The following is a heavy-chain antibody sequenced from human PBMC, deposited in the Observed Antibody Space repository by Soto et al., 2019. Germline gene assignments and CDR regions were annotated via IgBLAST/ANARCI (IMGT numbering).Heavy chain of an antibody. D-gene: IGHD5-12*01. CDR1: GFTFSSSG. CDR3: AKDSGWLHYY. CDR2: ITDSGGST. V-gene: IGHV3-23*01. J-gene: IGHJ4*02. Sequence: HPGGSLRLSCAASGFTFSSSGMSWVRQAPGKGLEWVSGITDSGGSTYYVDSVKGRFTISRDNSKNTLSLEMNSLRAEDTAVYYCAKDSGWLHYYWGQGTLVTVSS.